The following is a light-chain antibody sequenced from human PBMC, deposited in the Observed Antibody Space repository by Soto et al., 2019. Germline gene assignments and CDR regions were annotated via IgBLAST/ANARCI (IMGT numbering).Light chain of an antibody. V-gene: IGKV3-15*01. CDR2: GAS. CDR1: QSISSY. Sequence: PGGRGTLSCLAIQSISSYLAWYQQKPGQAPRLLIYGASTRATDIPARFSGSGSGTEFTLTISSLQSEDFAIYYCQQYNNWPLTFGGGTKVDIK. J-gene: IGKJ4*01. CDR3: QQYNNWPLT.